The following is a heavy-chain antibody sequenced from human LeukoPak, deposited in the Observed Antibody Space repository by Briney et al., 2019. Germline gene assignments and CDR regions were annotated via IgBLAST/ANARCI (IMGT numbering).Heavy chain of an antibody. J-gene: IGHJ5*02. CDR3: ARVLAAGYNWFDP. D-gene: IGHD6-13*01. CDR1: GGSISSGSYY. V-gene: IGHV4-61*02. Sequence: SETLSLTCTVSGGSISSGSYYWTWIRQPAGKGLEWIGRIYTSGSTNYNPSLKSRVTMSVDTSKNQFSLKLSSVTAADTAVYYCARVLAAGYNWFDPWGQGTLVTVSS. CDR2: IYTSGST.